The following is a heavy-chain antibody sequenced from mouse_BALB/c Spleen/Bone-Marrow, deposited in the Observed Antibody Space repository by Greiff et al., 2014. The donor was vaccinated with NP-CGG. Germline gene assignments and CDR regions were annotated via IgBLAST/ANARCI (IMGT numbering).Heavy chain of an antibody. CDR3: ARSDGYCAMDY. D-gene: IGHD2-3*01. V-gene: IGHV1-82*01. Sequence: VQLQQSGPELVKPGASVKISCKASGYAFSTSWMNWVKQRPGQGLEWIGRIYPGDGDTNYNGKFKGKATLTADKSSSTAYMQLSSLTSVDSAVYFCARSDGYCAMDYWGQGTSVTVSS. J-gene: IGHJ4*01. CDR1: GYAFSTSW. CDR2: IYPGDGDT.